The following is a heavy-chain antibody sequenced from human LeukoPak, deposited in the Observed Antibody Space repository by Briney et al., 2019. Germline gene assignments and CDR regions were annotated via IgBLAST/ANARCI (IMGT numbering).Heavy chain of an antibody. J-gene: IGHJ4*02. CDR1: GGSISTYY. Sequence: SETLSLTCTVSGGSISTYYWSWIRQPPGKGLEWIGYIYYSGSTNYNPSLKSRVTISVDTSKSQFSLKLNSVTAADTAVYYCARDFDSSGYYWSWVQGTLVTVSS. CDR3: ARDFDSSGYYWS. CDR2: IYYSGST. D-gene: IGHD3-22*01. V-gene: IGHV4-59*01.